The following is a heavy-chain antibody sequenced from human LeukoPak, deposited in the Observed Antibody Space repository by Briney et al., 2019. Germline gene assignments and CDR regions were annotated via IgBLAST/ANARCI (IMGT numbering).Heavy chain of an antibody. V-gene: IGHV1-24*01. D-gene: IGHD4-23*01. J-gene: IGHJ4*02. CDR3: ATSPLRHDYGGNILGY. Sequence: ASVTVSRKVSGYTLTELSMHWVRQAPPTGLEWMGGFDPEDGETIYAQTSQGRVTMTEDTPTDTAYMELSSLRSEDTAVYYCATSPLRHDYGGNILGYWGQGTLVTVSA. CDR2: FDPEDGET. CDR1: GYTLTELS.